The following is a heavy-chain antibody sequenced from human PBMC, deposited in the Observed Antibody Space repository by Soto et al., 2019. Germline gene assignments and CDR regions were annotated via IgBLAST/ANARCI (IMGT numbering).Heavy chain of an antibody. V-gene: IGHV4-4*02. CDR2: IYHSGST. Sequence: SETLSLTCAVSGGSISSSNWWSWVRQPPGKGLEWIGEIYHSGSTNYNPSLKSRVTISVDKSKNQFSLKLSSVTAADTAVYYCARGGVVVAASYFDYWGQGTLVTVPS. CDR1: GGSISSSNW. D-gene: IGHD2-15*01. J-gene: IGHJ4*02. CDR3: ARGGVVVAASYFDY.